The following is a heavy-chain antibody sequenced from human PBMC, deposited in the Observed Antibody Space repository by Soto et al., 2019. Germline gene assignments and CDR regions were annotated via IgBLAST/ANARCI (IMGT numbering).Heavy chain of an antibody. CDR2: IYYSGST. CDR3: ARVGGINWFDP. Sequence: SETLSLTCTVSGGSISSGGYYWSWIRQHPGKGLEWIGYIYYSGSTYYNQSLKSRVTISVDTSKNQFSLKLSSVTAADTAVYYCARVGGINWFDPWGQGTLVTVSS. V-gene: IGHV4-31*03. J-gene: IGHJ5*02. CDR1: GGSISSGGYY. D-gene: IGHD1-20*01.